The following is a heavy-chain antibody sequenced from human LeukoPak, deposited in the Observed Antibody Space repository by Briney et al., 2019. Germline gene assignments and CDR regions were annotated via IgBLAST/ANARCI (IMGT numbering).Heavy chain of an antibody. CDR1: GFTFSSYA. CDR2: IWSEGSNK. Sequence: QSGGSLRLSCAASGFTFSSYAMHWVRQAPGKGLEWVAFIWSEGSNKYYADSVRGRFTISRDNSKNTLYLQINSLRAEDTAVYYCARDLYSVSSWSAYDSWGQGTLVTVSS. J-gene: IGHJ4*02. D-gene: IGHD5/OR15-5a*01. CDR3: ARDLYSVSSWSAYDS. V-gene: IGHV3-33*01.